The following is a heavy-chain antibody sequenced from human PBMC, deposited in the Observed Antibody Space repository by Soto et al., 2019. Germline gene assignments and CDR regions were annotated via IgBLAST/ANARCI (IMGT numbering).Heavy chain of an antibody. D-gene: IGHD3-10*01. CDR3: ARNDSGSRNFDY. CDR2: ISDSGRT. CDR1: DDSISSGGYY. J-gene: IGHJ4*02. Sequence: PSETLSLTCTVSDDSISSGGYYWSWIRQHPGKGLEWIGYISDSGRTYYNPSLKSRVTISEDTSKNQLSLKLRFVTAADTAVYYCARNDSGSRNFDYWGPGTLVTVSS. V-gene: IGHV4-31*03.